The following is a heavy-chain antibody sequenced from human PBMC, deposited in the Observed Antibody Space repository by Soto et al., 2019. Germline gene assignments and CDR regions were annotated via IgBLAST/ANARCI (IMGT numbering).Heavy chain of an antibody. Sequence: TSETLSLTCTVSGGSISSSSYYWGWIRQPPGKGLEWIGSIYYSGSTYYNPSLKSRVTISVDTSKNQFSLKLSSVTAADTAVYYCARHAGYDSSVGYWGQGTLVTVSS. J-gene: IGHJ4*02. CDR3: ARHAGYDSSVGY. V-gene: IGHV4-39*01. CDR1: GGSISSSSYY. CDR2: IYYSGST. D-gene: IGHD3-22*01.